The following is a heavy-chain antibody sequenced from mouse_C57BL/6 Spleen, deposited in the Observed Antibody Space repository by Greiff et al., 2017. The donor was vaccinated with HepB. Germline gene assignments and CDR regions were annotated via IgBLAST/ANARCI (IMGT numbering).Heavy chain of an antibody. CDR3: ARQLRLQGYFDY. J-gene: IGHJ2*01. Sequence: VQLQQSGAELVRPGASVKLSCKASGYTFTDYYINWVKQRPGQGLEWIARIYPGSGNTYYNEKFKGKATLTAEKSSSTAYMQLSSLTSEDSAVYFCARQLRLQGYFDYWGQGTTLTVSS. V-gene: IGHV1-76*01. CDR2: IYPGSGNT. CDR1: GYTFTDYY. D-gene: IGHD3-2*02.